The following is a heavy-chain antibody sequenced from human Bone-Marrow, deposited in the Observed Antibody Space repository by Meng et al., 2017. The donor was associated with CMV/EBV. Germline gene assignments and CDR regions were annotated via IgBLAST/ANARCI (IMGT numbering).Heavy chain of an antibody. CDR1: GGSISSSSYY. D-gene: IGHD6-6*01. CDR2: IYYSGST. J-gene: IGHJ4*02. Sequence: SETLSLTCTVSGGSISSSSYYWSWIRQPPGKGLEWIGYIYYSGSTNYNPSLKSRVTISVDTSKNQFSLKLTSVTVADTAVYYCARIKISSSSYLFDYWGQGTLVTFSS. CDR3: ARIKISSSSYLFDY. V-gene: IGHV4-61*01.